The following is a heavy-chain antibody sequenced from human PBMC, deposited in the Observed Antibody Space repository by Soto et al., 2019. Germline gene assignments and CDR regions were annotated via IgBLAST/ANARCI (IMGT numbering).Heavy chain of an antibody. CDR1: GGSISSYY. Sequence: SETLSLTCTVSGGSISSYYWSWIRQPPGKGLEWIGYIYYSGSTNYNPSLKSRVTISVDTSKNQFSLKLSSVTAADTAVYYRARHLNTYYYYSSVLWPVLEEGGAFDIWGEGTMVTVAS. CDR2: IYYSGST. J-gene: IGHJ3*02. CDR3: ARHLNTYYYYSSVLWPVLEEGGAFDI. D-gene: IGHD3-22*01. V-gene: IGHV4-59*08.